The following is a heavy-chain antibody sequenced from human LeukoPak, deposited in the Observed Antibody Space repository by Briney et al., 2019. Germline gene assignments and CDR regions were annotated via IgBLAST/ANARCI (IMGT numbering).Heavy chain of an antibody. CDR1: GFTFSSSA. D-gene: IGHD3-22*01. CDR2: ISNNGGYT. V-gene: IGHV3-23*01. Sequence: GGSLRLSCAASGFTFSSSAMSWVRQAPGKGLEWVSAISNNGGYTYYADSVQGRFTISRDNSKNTLYLQMNSLRAEDTAVYYCAKDQRYYDSSGPPDYWGQGTLVTVSS. J-gene: IGHJ4*02. CDR3: AKDQRYYDSSGPPDY.